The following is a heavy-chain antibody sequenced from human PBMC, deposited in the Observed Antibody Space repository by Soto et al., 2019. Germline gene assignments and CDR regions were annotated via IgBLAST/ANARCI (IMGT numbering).Heavy chain of an antibody. J-gene: IGHJ5*02. V-gene: IGHV3-21*01. CDR1: GFTFSSYN. CDR3: AGTTVTTFGDWFDP. D-gene: IGHD4-17*01. Sequence: VGSLRLSCAASGFTFSSYNMNWVRQAPGKGLEWVSSISSSSSYIYYADSVKGRFTISRDNAKNSLYLQMNSLRAEDTAVYYCAGTTVTTFGDWFDPWGQGTLVTVSS. CDR2: ISSSSSYI.